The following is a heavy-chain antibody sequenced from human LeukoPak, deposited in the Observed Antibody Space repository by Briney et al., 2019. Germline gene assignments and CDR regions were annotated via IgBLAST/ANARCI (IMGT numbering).Heavy chain of an antibody. V-gene: IGHV4-4*02. D-gene: IGHD3-10*01. CDR3: ARDSKGTYYFDY. CDR1: GGSTSSSNW. CDR2: IYYSGST. Sequence: SETLSLTCAVSGGSTSSSNWWSWVRQPPGKGLEWIGEIYYSGSTNYIPSLKSRVTISVDKSKNQFSLKLSSVTAADTAVYFCARDSKGTYYFDYWGQGTLVTVSS. J-gene: IGHJ4*02.